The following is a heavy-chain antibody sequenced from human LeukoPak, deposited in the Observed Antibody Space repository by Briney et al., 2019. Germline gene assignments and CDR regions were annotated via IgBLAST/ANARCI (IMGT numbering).Heavy chain of an antibody. J-gene: IGHJ4*02. D-gene: IGHD3-10*01. CDR2: IYHSGST. Sequence: PSQTLSLTCAVSGGSISSGGYSWRWIRQPPGKGLEWIGYIYHSGSTYYNPSLKSRVTISVDRSKNQFSLKLSSVTAADTAVYYCARTTGGSGEFDYWGQGTLVTVSS. V-gene: IGHV4-30-2*01. CDR3: ARTTGGSGEFDY. CDR1: GGSISSGGYS.